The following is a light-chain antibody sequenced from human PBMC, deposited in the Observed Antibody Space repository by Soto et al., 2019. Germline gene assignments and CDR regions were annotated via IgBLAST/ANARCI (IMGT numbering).Light chain of an antibody. Sequence: DIQMTQSPSTLSASVGDRVTITCRASQSISSWLAWYQQKPGKAPKLLIYDASSLESGVPSRFSGSGSATEFTLTISSRQPDDFATYYCQQYNSYPWTLGQGTKVDSK. CDR3: QQYNSYPWT. CDR1: QSISSW. V-gene: IGKV1-5*01. J-gene: IGKJ1*01. CDR2: DAS.